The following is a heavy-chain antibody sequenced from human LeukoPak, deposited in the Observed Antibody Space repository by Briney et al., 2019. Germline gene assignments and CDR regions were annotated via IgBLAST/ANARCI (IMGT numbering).Heavy chain of an antibody. J-gene: IGHJ4*02. CDR2: IYYSGST. D-gene: IGHD6-19*01. CDR3: AGTKESSGWTYFDY. Sequence: SETLSLTCTVSGGSISSSSYYWGWIRQPPGKGLEWIGSIYYSGSTYYNPSLKSRVTISVDTSKNQFSLKLSSVTAAGTAVYYCAGTKESSGWTYFDYWGQGTLVTVSS. CDR1: GGSISSSSYY. V-gene: IGHV4-39*01.